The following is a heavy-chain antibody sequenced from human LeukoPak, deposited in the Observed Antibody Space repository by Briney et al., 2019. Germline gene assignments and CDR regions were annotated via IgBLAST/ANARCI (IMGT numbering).Heavy chain of an antibody. J-gene: IGHJ4*02. Sequence: GGSLRLSSTASGFTFGDYAMSWVREAPGKGLGGVGFIRSKAYGGTTEYAASVKGRFTISRDDSKSIAYLQMNSLKTEDTAVYYCTRESGSYWEYYFDYWGQGTLVTVSS. CDR1: GFTFGDYA. CDR3: TRESGSYWEYYFDY. V-gene: IGHV3-49*04. CDR2: IRSKAYGGTT. D-gene: IGHD1-26*01.